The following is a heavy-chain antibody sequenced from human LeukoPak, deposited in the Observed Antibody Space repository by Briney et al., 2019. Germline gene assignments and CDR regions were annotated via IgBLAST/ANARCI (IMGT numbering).Heavy chain of an antibody. CDR1: GGSISSYY. V-gene: IGHV4-4*07. CDR3: ARDHRNGYSSGWYAPNWFDP. CDR2: IYTSGST. Sequence: SETLSLTCTVSGGSISSYYWSWIRQPAGKGLEWIGRIYTSGSTNYNPSLKSRVTMSVDTSKNQFSLELSSVTAADTAVYYCARDHRNGYSSGWYAPNWFDPWGQGTLVTVSS. J-gene: IGHJ5*02. D-gene: IGHD6-19*01.